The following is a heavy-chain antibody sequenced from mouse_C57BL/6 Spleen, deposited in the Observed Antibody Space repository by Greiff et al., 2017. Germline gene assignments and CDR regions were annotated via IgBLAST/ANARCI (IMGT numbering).Heavy chain of an antibody. CDR1: GYTFPSYW. J-gene: IGHJ2*01. CDR2: IDPTSGCT. CDR3: AREGGWVDY. V-gene: IGHV1-72*01. D-gene: IGHD3-3*01. Sequence: QVQLQQPGAELVKPGASVTLSCKASGYTFPSYWLHWVKQRPGRGLECIGRIDPTSGCTKYNEKFKSKATLTVDKPSSTAYMQLSSLTSEDSAVYYCAREGGWVDYWGQGTTLTVSS.